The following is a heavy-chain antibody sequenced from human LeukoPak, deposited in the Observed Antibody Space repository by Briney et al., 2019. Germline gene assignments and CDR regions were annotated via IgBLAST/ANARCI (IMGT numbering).Heavy chain of an antibody. CDR3: ARDGGGQWLVHLAKNDAFDI. D-gene: IGHD6-19*01. CDR2: ISGSGGST. CDR1: GFTFSSHA. Sequence: GGSLRLSCAASGFTFSSHAMSWVRQAPGKGLEWVSAISGSGGSTYYADSVKGRFTISRDNSKNTLYLQMNSLRAEDTAVYYCARDGGGQWLVHLAKNDAFDIWGQGTMVTVSS. V-gene: IGHV3-23*01. J-gene: IGHJ3*02.